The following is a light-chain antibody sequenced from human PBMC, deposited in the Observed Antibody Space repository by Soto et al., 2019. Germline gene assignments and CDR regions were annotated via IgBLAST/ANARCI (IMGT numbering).Light chain of an antibody. CDR3: YPSAGTYPFV. V-gene: IGLV2-11*01. CDR1: TSDVGGYNH. CDR2: EVT. J-gene: IGLJ1*01. Sequence: QASLTQPPSVSGSPGQSVTISCTGTTSDVGGYNHVSWYQHHPGKVPKLITYEVTKRPSGVPDRFSGSKSGNTASLTISGLQAEDEDDYSCYPSAGTYPFVFGTGTKVTV.